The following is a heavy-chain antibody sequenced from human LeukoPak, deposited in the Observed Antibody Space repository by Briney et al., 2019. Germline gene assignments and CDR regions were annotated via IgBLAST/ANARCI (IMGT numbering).Heavy chain of an antibody. J-gene: IGHJ5*02. CDR3: ARSAGYSSGWSFDP. V-gene: IGHV3-66*01. CDR1: GCTVSSNY. Sequence: GGSLRLSCAASGCTVSSNYMSWVRQAPWKGLEWVSVIYSGGSTYYSDSVKRRFTISRDNSRNTMYLQMNSLRAEDTAVYYCARSAGYSSGWSFDPWGQGTLVTVSS. CDR2: IYSGGST. D-gene: IGHD6-19*01.